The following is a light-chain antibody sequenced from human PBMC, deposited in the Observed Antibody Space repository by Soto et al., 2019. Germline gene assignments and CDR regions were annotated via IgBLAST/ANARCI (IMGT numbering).Light chain of an antibody. CDR3: QVWDSGSAHVV. Sequence: SYELTQPPSVSVAPGKTASISCGGNDIGSKGVHWYQQKPGQAPVLVIYSDTDLPPVITERFSGSNSANLATLTISRVEAGDEADYYCQVWDSGSAHVVFGGATKLTVL. J-gene: IGLJ2*01. V-gene: IGLV3-21*01. CDR1: DIGSKG. CDR2: SDT.